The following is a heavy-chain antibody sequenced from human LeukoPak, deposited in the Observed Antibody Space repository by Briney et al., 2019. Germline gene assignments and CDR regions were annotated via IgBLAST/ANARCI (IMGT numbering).Heavy chain of an antibody. Sequence: SETLSLTCTVSGGSISSSSYYWGWIRQPPGKGLEWIGSIYYSGSTYYNPSLKSRVTISVDTSKNQFSSKLSSVTAADTAVYYCARRQLGRHWYFDLWGRGTLVTVSS. CDR1: GGSISSSSYY. CDR3: ARRQLGRHWYFDL. J-gene: IGHJ2*01. V-gene: IGHV4-39*01. D-gene: IGHD6-6*01. CDR2: IYYSGST.